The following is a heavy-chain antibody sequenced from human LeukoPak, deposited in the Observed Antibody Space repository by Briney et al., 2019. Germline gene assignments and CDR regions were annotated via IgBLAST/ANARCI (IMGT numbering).Heavy chain of an antibody. CDR2: IIPIHGIA. Sequence: SVKVSCKASGGTFSSYTISWVRQAPGQGLEWMGRIIPIHGIANYAQKFQGRVTINADKSTSTAYMELSSLRSEDTAVYYCARDTGDYGDYVGLGYFDLWVRGTLVTVSS. CDR3: ARDTGDYGDYVGLGYFDL. J-gene: IGHJ2*01. CDR1: GGTFSSYT. V-gene: IGHV1-69*04. D-gene: IGHD4-17*01.